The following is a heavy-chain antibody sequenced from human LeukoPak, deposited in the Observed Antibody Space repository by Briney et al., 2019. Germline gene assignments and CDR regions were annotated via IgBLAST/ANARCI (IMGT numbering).Heavy chain of an antibody. J-gene: IGHJ3*02. CDR1: GFTFSIYA. V-gene: IGHV3-9*01. Sequence: GRSLRLSCAASGFTFSIYAMHSVRPGPGKGVWWGSGISWNSDSIGYADYVKGRFTISRDNAKNALYLQMNSLRADDTALYYCAKDISRPGDHLAFDIWGQGTMVTVCS. CDR3: AKDISRPGDHLAFDI. D-gene: IGHD2-21*02. CDR2: ISWNSDSI.